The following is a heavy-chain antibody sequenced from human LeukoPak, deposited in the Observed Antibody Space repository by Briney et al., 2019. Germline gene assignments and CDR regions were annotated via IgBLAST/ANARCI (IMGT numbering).Heavy chain of an antibody. J-gene: IGHJ4*02. CDR2: LSNTGTTI. V-gene: IGHV3-11*01. D-gene: IGHD2-2*01. CDR3: ARGGYCSSTSCYEEDYFDY. CDR1: GFTFSDYY. Sequence: GGSLRLSCVASGFTFSDYYMSWIRQAPGKGLEWVSYLSNTGTTIYYADSVKGRFTISRDNAKNSLYLQMNSLRAEDTAVYYCARGGYCSSTSCYEEDYFDYWGQGTLVTVSS.